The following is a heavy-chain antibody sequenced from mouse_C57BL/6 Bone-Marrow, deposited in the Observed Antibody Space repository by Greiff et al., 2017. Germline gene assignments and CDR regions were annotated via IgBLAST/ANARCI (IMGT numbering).Heavy chain of an antibody. Sequence: EVQLQESGPVLVKPGASVKMSCKASGYTFTDYYMNWVKQSHGKSLEWIGVINPYNGGTSYNQKFKGKATLTVDKSSSTAYMELNSLTSEDSAVYYGASWGSVCWFAYWGRGTVVTVSA. V-gene: IGHV1-19*01. CDR1: GYTFTDYY. J-gene: IGHJ3*01. CDR3: ASWGSVCWFAY. CDR2: INPYNGGT. D-gene: IGHD1-1*02.